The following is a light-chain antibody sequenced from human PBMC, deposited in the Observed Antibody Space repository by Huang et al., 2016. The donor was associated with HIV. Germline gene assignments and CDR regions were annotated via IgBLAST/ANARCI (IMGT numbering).Light chain of an antibody. J-gene: IGKJ1*01. V-gene: IGKV1-39*01. CDR3: QQSYTTPWT. CDR2: GAS. CDR1: QPINSH. Sequence: DIQMTQSPSSLSASFGDRVTITCRASQPINSHLHWYQQKPGKAPKLLIYGASSLQSGAPSRFSGSGSGTDFTLTISSLQPDDFAVYYCQQSYTTPWTFGQGAKVEIK.